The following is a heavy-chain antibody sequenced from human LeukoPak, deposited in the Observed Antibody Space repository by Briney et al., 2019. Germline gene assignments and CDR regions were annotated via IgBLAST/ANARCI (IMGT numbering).Heavy chain of an antibody. V-gene: IGHV3-33*01. Sequence: PGRSLRLSCAASGFSLTTYGTHWLRQAPGKGLEGVAVIWYDGSRKFYGGSVKGRLTVSRDTSENTMYLHMNTLRLDDTAVYYCARAGGSGIDYWGQPTLVTVSS. D-gene: IGHD3-10*01. J-gene: IGHJ4*02. CDR1: GFSLTTYG. CDR3: ARAGGSGIDY. CDR2: IWYDGSRK.